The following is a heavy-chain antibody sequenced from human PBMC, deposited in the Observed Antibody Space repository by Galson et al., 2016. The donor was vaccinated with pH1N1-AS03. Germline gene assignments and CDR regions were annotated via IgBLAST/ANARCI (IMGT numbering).Heavy chain of an antibody. CDR2: IYHSENT. J-gene: IGHJ4*02. CDR3: ARGGREIRSDAVYPGGTDY. CDR1: GDSVSSRFYY. D-gene: IGHD2-15*01. V-gene: IGHV4-39*07. Sequence: SETLSLTCTVSGDSVSSRFYYWDWIRQSPGKGLEWIGSIYHSENTYYTPSLKSRVTISVDTSNNQFSLNMRSVSAADTAVYYCARGGREIRSDAVYPGGTDYWGQGIQVIVSS.